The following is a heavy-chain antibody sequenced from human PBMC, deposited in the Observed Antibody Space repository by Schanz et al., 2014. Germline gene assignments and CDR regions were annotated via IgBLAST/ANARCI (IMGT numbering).Heavy chain of an antibody. J-gene: IGHJ6*02. CDR2: IIPILGME. CDR3: ASALTTWGGMDV. Sequence: QVQLVQSGAEVKKPGSSVKVSCKASGGTFSSFAIFWVRQAPGQGLEWMGTIIPILGMENYAQKFQGRVTITADISTSTAYMDLSSLRSEDTAVYYCASALTTWGGMDVWGQGTTVTVSS. D-gene: IGHD4-4*01. CDR1: GGTFSSFA. V-gene: IGHV1-69*04.